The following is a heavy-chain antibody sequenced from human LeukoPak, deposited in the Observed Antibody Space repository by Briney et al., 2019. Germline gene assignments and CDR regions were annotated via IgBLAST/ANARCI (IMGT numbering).Heavy chain of an antibody. Sequence: ASVKVSCKASGYTFTSYGISWVRQAPGQGLEWMGWISAYNGNTNYAQKLQGRVTMTTDTSTSTAYMEPRSLRSDDTAVYYCAGFWLMRGWFDPWGQGTLVTVSS. CDR1: GYTFTSYG. D-gene: IGHD3-3*01. J-gene: IGHJ5*02. CDR2: ISAYNGNT. V-gene: IGHV1-18*01. CDR3: AGFWLMRGWFDP.